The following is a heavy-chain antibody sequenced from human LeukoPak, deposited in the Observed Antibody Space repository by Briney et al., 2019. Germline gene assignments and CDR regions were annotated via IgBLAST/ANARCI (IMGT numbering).Heavy chain of an antibody. J-gene: IGHJ6*02. D-gene: IGHD6-13*01. Sequence: ASVKVSCKASGYTFTSYGIGWVRQAPGQGLEWMGWISAYNGNTNYAQKLQGRVTMTTDTSTSTAYMELRSLRSDDTAVYYCARRSSSWYGGLPYYYYGMDVWGQGTTVTVSS. CDR2: ISAYNGNT. CDR3: ARRSSSWYGGLPYYYYGMDV. V-gene: IGHV1-18*01. CDR1: GYTFTSYG.